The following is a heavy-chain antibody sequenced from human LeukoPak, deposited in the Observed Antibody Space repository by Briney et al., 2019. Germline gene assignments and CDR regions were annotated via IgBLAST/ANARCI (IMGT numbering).Heavy chain of an antibody. V-gene: IGHV3-30-3*01. Sequence: GGSLRLSCAASGFTFSSYAMHWVRQAPGKGLEWVAVISYDGSNKYYADSVMGRFTISRDNSKNTLYLQMDSLRAEDTAVYYCARGGRQQLVTRGYYYGMDVWGQGTTVTVSS. CDR3: ARGGRQQLVTRGYYYGMDV. J-gene: IGHJ6*02. CDR2: ISYDGSNK. CDR1: GFTFSSYA. D-gene: IGHD6-13*01.